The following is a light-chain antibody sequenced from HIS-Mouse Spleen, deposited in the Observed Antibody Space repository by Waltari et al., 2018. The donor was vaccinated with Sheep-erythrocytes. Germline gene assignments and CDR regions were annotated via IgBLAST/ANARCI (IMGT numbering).Light chain of an antibody. Sequence: QSALTQPRSASGSPGQSVTIPCTGTSSHVGGYHYVSWYQQHPGKAPKLMIYDVSKRPSGVPDRFSGSKSGNTASLTISGLQAEDEADYYCCSYAGSYNHVFATGTKVTVL. J-gene: IGLJ1*01. CDR1: SSHVGGYHY. CDR2: DVS. V-gene: IGLV2-11*01. CDR3: CSYAGSYNHV.